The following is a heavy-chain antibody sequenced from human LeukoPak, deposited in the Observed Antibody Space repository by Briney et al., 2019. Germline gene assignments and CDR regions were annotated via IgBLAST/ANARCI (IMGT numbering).Heavy chain of an antibody. CDR2: ISGGGGTT. V-gene: IGHV3-23*01. J-gene: IGHJ4*02. D-gene: IGHD6-19*01. CDR3: ANSVAATGYYFDF. CDR1: GFTFSSYA. Sequence: GGSLRLSCAATGFTFSSYAMSWVRQAPEKGLELVAAISGGGGTTYYADSVKGRFTISRENSKNTLYLQMNSLIAEDSAVYFCANSVAATGYYFDFWGQGTLVTVSS.